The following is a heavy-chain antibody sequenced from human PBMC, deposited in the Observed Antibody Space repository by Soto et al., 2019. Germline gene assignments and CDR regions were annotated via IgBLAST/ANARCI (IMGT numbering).Heavy chain of an antibody. D-gene: IGHD1-26*01. Sequence: EEQLLESGGGLVQPGGSLRLTCAASGFTFSSYAMSWVRQAPGKGLEWVASMTASSGSGGSKFYADSVKGRFTISRDNSAHTLYLQMNSLRAEDTALYYCAKSRWELLTWGQGTLVTVSS. CDR2: SSGSGGSK. CDR3: AKSRWELLT. CDR1: GFTFSSYA. J-gene: IGHJ5*02. V-gene: IGHV3-23*01.